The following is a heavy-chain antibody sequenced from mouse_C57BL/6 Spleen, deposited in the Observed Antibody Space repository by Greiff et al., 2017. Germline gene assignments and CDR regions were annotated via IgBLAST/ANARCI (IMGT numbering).Heavy chain of an antibody. CDR3: ARSPYYYGNSYFDY. CDR2: INPSTGGT. CDR1: GYSFTGYY. V-gene: IGHV1-42*01. D-gene: IGHD1-1*01. J-gene: IGHJ2*01. Sequence: VQLQQSGPELVKPGASVKISCKASGYSFTGYYMNWVKQSPEKSLEWIGEINPSTGGTTYNQKFKAKATLTVDKSSSTAYMQLKSLTSEDSAVYYCARSPYYYGNSYFDYGGQGTTLTVSS.